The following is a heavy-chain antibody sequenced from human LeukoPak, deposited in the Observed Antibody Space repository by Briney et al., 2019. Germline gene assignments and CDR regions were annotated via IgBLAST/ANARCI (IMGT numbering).Heavy chain of an antibody. D-gene: IGHD3-3*01. V-gene: IGHV3-48*04. CDR1: GFTFSSYS. CDR3: ARGPFLEWTSVNWFDP. Sequence: GGSLRLSCAASGFTFSSYSMNWVRQAPGKGLEWVSYISSSSSTIYYADSVKGRFTISRDNAKNSLYLQMNSLRAEDTAVYYCARGPFLEWTSVNWFDPWGQGTLVNVSS. CDR2: ISSSSSTI. J-gene: IGHJ5*02.